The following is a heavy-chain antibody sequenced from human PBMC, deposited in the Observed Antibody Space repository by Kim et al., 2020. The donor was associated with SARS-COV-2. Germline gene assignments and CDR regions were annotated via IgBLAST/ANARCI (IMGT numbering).Heavy chain of an antibody. CDR1: GYTFTSYA. CDR3: ARAHSSGWYYWFDP. Sequence: ASVKVSCKASGYTFTSYAMNWVRQAPGQGLEWMGWINTNTGNPTYAQGFTGRFVFSLDTSVSTAYLQISSLKAEDTAVYYCARAHSSGWYYWFDPWGQGTLVTVSS. D-gene: IGHD6-19*01. CDR2: INTNTGNP. V-gene: IGHV7-4-1*02. J-gene: IGHJ5*02.